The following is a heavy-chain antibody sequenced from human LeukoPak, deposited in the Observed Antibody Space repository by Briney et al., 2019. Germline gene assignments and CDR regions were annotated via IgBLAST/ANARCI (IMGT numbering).Heavy chain of an antibody. Sequence: PSETLSLTCTVSGVSISSGDYYWSWIRQPPGKGLEWIGYIYYSGSTYYNPSLKSRVTISVDTSKNQFSLKLSSVTAADTAVYYCARFFRPYYDFWSGYYPYFDYWGQGTLVTVSS. CDR2: IYYSGST. CDR1: GVSISSGDYY. CDR3: ARFFRPYYDFWSGYYPYFDY. J-gene: IGHJ4*02. D-gene: IGHD3-3*01. V-gene: IGHV4-30-4*01.